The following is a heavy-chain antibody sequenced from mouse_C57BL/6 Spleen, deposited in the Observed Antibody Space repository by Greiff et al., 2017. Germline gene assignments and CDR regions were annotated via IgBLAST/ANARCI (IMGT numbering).Heavy chain of an antibody. CDR1: GYTFTSYW. Sequence: VQLQQPGAELVRPGSSVKLSCKASGYTFTSYWMHWVKQRPIQGLEWIGNIDPSDSDTHYNQKFKDKATLTVDKSSSTAYMQLSSLTSEDSAVYYCARYWDGSHFDYWGQGTTLTVSS. CDR3: ARYWDGSHFDY. J-gene: IGHJ2*01. CDR2: IDPSDSDT. V-gene: IGHV1-52*01. D-gene: IGHD4-1*01.